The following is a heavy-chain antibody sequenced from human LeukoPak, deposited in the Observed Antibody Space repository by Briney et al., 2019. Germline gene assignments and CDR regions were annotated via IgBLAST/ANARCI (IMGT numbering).Heavy chain of an antibody. D-gene: IGHD2-2*01. J-gene: IGHJ4*02. V-gene: IGHV1-69*04. Sequence: SVKVSCKASGGTFSSYAISWVRQAPGQGLEWMGRIIPILGIANYAQKFQGRVTITADKSTSTAYMELSSVRSEDTAVYYCARDFGGIECSSTRCYQFDYWGQGALVTVSS. CDR2: IIPILGIA. CDR3: ARDFGGIECSSTRCYQFDY. CDR1: GGTFSSYA.